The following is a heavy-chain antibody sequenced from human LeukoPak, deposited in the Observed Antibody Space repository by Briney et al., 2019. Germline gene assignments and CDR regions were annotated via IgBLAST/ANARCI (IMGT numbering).Heavy chain of an antibody. CDR2: ISADGGTT. V-gene: IGHV3-43*02. Sequence: AGGSLRLSCVVSGLNFADYAMHWVRQPPGKGLEWVSLISADGGTTFSADSVKGRFTIARDNSKNSLYLQMNSLRSEDTAMCFCAKESGKFDYRGQGTLVAVSS. J-gene: IGHJ4*02. CDR3: AKESGKFDY. CDR1: GLNFADYA.